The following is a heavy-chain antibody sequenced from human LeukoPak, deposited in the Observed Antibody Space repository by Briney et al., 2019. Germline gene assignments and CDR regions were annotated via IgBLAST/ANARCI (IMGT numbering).Heavy chain of an antibody. CDR3: ARDGGYGDPYYYYMDV. Sequence: GGSLRLSCAASGFNFNIYTMSWVRQAPGKGLEYVSAISSNGGSTYYANSVKGRFTISRDNSKNTLYLQMGSLRAEDMAVYYCARDGGYGDPYYYYMDVWGKGTTVTVSS. CDR1: GFNFNIYT. J-gene: IGHJ6*03. V-gene: IGHV3-64*01. D-gene: IGHD4-17*01. CDR2: ISSNGGST.